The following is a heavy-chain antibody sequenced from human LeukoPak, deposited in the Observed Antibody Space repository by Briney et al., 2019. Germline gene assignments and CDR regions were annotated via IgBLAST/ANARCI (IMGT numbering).Heavy chain of an antibody. CDR2: IDTDGSYT. J-gene: IGHJ4*02. CDR1: GFPFSSYW. D-gene: IGHD1-26*01. Sequence: GGSLRLSCAASGFPFSSYWTHWARQAPGKGLVWVSRIDTDGSYTSYADSVKGRFTISRDNAKNTLYLQMNNLRAEDTAVYYCATDMTGAKDHWGQGTLVTVSS. CDR3: ATDMTGAKDH. V-gene: IGHV3-74*01.